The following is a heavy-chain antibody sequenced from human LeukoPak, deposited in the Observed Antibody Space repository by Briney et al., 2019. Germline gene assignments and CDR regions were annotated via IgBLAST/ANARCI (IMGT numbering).Heavy chain of an antibody. D-gene: IGHD3-3*01. CDR3: ARAAEIITIFGVVFSPSFDY. CDR1: GGSISSYY. Sequence: SETLSLTCTVSGGSISSYYWSWIRQPPGKGLEWIGEINHSGSTNYNPSLKSRVTISVDTSKNQFSLKLSSVTAADTAVYYCARAAEIITIFGVVFSPSFDYWGQGTLVTVSS. V-gene: IGHV4-34*01. CDR2: INHSGST. J-gene: IGHJ4*02.